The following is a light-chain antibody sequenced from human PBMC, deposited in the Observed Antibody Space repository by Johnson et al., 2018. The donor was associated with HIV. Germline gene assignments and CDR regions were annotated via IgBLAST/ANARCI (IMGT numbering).Light chain of an antibody. CDR2: DNN. CDR3: GTWDSSLSVLYV. J-gene: IGLJ1*01. V-gene: IGLV1-51*01. Sequence: QPVLTQPPSVSAAPGQKVTISCSGSSSNIGNNYVSWYQQLPGTAPKLLIYDNNKRPSGIPDRFSGSKSGTSATLGITGLQTGDEADYYCGTWDSSLSVLYVFGTGTKVTV. CDR1: SSNIGNNY.